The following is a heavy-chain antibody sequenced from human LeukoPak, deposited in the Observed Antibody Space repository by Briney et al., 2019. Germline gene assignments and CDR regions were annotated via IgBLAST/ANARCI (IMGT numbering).Heavy chain of an antibody. D-gene: IGHD6-13*01. V-gene: IGHV1-2*02. CDR3: ARDIAAAGTGSDY. Sequence: ASVKVSCKASGYTFSAYYIHWVRQAPGQGLEWMGWINPKSGVTKYAEDFQGRVTMTRDTSISTAYMELSRLRSDDTAVYYCARDIAAAGTGSDYWGQGTLVTVSS. CDR2: INPKSGVT. J-gene: IGHJ4*02. CDR1: GYTFSAYY.